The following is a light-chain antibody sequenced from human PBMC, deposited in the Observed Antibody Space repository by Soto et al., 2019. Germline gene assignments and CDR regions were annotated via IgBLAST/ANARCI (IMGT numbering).Light chain of an antibody. J-gene: IGKJ4*01. V-gene: IGKV1-9*01. CDR1: QGIRSY. CDR2: AAS. Sequence: IQLTQSPSTLSASVGDRVTITCRASQGIRSYLAWYQQKPGKAPKLLIYAASTLQSGVPSRFSGSGSETECSLTIRALQPEDVATYYCQQLSRYPLTLGGGTKVDIK. CDR3: QQLSRYPLT.